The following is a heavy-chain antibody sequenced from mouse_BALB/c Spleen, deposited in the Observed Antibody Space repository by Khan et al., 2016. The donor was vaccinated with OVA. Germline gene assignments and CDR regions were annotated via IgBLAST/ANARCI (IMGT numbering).Heavy chain of an antibody. V-gene: IGHV2-6-4*01. J-gene: IGHJ4*01. CDR2: IWGGGGT. CDR3: ARAYYRYDGYYAMDY. CDR1: GFSLSRYN. Sequence: QVQLKQSGPGLVAPSQSLSITCTVSGFSLSRYNIHWVRQPPGKGLEWLGMIWGGGGTDYNSTLKIRLSISKDNSKSQGFLKMNSLQTDDTAMYYCARAYYRYDGYYAMDYWGQGTSVTVSS. D-gene: IGHD2-14*01.